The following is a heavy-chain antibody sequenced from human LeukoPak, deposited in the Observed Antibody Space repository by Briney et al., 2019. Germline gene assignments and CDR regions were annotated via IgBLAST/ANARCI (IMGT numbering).Heavy chain of an antibody. V-gene: IGHV3-21*01. Sequence: PGGSLRLSCAASGFTFSSYSMNWVRQAPGKGLEWVSSISSSSSYIYYADPVKGRFTISRDNAKNSLYLQMNSLRAENTAVYYCARDGGDYDYVWGSYRNPRIIDYWGQGTLVTVSS. CDR1: GFTFSSYS. D-gene: IGHD3-16*02. J-gene: IGHJ4*02. CDR2: ISSSSSYI. CDR3: ARDGGDYDYVWGSYRNPRIIDY.